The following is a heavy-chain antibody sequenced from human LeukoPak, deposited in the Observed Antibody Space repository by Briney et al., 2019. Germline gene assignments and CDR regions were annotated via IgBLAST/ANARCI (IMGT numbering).Heavy chain of an antibody. D-gene: IGHD3-10*01. CDR2: IIPIFGTA. CDR1: GGTFSSYA. CDR3: AREGSSTYHMDI. Sequence: ASVKVSCKASGGTFSSYAISWVRQAPGQGLEWMGGIIPIFGTANYAQKFQGRVTITADESTSTAYMELSSLRSDDTAVYYCAREGSSTYHMDIWGKGTTVTVSS. J-gene: IGHJ6*03. V-gene: IGHV1-69*13.